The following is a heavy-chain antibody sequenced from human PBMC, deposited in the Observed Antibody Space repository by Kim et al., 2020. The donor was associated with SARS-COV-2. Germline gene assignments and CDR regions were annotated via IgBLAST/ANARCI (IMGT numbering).Heavy chain of an antibody. D-gene: IGHD6-13*01. CDR3: ASHSRSSWYFDL. Sequence: NYHPSLKSRVPIAVDTSQNQFSLRLSSVTAADTAVYYCASHSRSSWYFDLWGRGTLVTVSS. J-gene: IGHJ2*01. V-gene: IGHV4-61*07.